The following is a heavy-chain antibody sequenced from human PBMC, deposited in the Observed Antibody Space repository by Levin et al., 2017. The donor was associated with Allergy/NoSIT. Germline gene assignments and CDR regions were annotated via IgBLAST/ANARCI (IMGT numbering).Heavy chain of an antibody. J-gene: IGHJ4*02. CDR2: IYYSGST. V-gene: IGHV4-39*01. CDR3: ARQARYYDILTGYSPKPNFDY. Sequence: SETLSLTCTVSGGSISSSSYYWGWIRQPPGKGLEWIGSIYYSGSTYYNPSLKSRVTISVDTSKNQFSLKLSSVTAADTAVYYCARQARYYDILTGYSPKPNFDYWGQGTLVTVSS. CDR1: GGSISSSSYY. D-gene: IGHD3-9*01.